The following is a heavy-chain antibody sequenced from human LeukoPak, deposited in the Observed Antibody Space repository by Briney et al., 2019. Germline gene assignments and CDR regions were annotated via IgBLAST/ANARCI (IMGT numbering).Heavy chain of an antibody. Sequence: SETLSLTCNVSGGSFSGSYWNWIRQSPGKGLEWIGEINHSGSTNYSPSLKNRITISLDTSKNQFSLKLASVTAADTAVYYCARDASYYYGLDVWGQGTTVTVSS. J-gene: IGHJ6*02. CDR3: ARDASYYYGLDV. CDR1: GGSFSGSY. V-gene: IGHV4-34*01. CDR2: INHSGST.